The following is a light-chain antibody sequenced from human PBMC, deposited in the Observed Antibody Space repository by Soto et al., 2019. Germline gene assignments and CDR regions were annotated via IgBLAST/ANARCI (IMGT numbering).Light chain of an antibody. V-gene: IGKV3-20*01. J-gene: IGKJ1*01. CDR2: GAS. CDR1: QSVSSTY. CDR3: KQYTTSPPSWT. Sequence: EIVLTQSPGTLSLSPGERATLSCRASQSVSSTYLAWYQQKPGQAPRLLIYGASSRATGIPDRFSGSGSGTDFSLTISRLEPEDFAVYYCKQYTTSPPSWTFGQGTKVEIK.